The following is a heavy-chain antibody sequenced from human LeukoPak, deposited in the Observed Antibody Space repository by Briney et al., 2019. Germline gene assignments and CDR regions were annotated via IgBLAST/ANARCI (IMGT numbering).Heavy chain of an antibody. Sequence: SETLSLTCTVSGGSISDSSYHWGWIRQSPGKGLEWIGSIYYSGTTYYRPSLKSRVTISVDTSKNQFSLKLTSVAAADTAVYYCAREVASSVHYWGQGTLVTVSS. CDR3: AREVASSVHY. J-gene: IGHJ4*02. V-gene: IGHV4-39*01. CDR1: GGSISDSSYH. D-gene: IGHD3-10*01. CDR2: IYYSGTT.